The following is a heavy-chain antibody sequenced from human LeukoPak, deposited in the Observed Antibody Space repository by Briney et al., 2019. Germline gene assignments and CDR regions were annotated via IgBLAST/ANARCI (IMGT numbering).Heavy chain of an antibody. D-gene: IGHD3-16*02. CDR1: GGSFSGYY. CDR2: INHSGST. Sequence: PSETLSLTCAVYGGSFSGYYWSWIRQPPGKGLEWIGEINHSGSTNYNSSLKSRVTISVDTSKNQFSLKLSSVTAADTAVYYCARVAFYDYVWGSYRPFDYWGQGTLVTVSS. J-gene: IGHJ4*02. V-gene: IGHV4-34*01. CDR3: ARVAFYDYVWGSYRPFDY.